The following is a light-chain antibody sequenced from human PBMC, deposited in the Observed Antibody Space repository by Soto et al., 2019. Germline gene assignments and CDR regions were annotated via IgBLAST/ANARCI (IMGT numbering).Light chain of an antibody. Sequence: EMVLTQSPGTLSLSLWEVATLSCRASQSVSSYLAWYQQKPGQAPRLLIYAASSGATGIPDRFSGSGSETDFTLTINRLEPEDFAVYYCQYYGNSRITFGQGTRLEIK. CDR1: QSVSSY. CDR2: AAS. J-gene: IGKJ5*01. V-gene: IGKV3-20*01. CDR3: QYYGNSRIT.